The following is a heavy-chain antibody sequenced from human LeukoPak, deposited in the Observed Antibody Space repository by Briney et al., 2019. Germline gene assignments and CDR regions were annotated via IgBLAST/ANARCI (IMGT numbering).Heavy chain of an antibody. J-gene: IGHJ6*02. Sequence: SAKVSCKTSGGTFSSSAITWVRQAPGQGLEWMGRIIPVLNITTYAQKFQGRVTITADTSTSTVYMELSSLRSEETAVYYCAKDQGLTAPPPYGLDVWGQGTTVIVTS. D-gene: IGHD5-18*01. CDR2: IIPVLNIT. CDR3: AKDQGLTAPPPYGLDV. V-gene: IGHV1-69*04. CDR1: GGTFSSSA.